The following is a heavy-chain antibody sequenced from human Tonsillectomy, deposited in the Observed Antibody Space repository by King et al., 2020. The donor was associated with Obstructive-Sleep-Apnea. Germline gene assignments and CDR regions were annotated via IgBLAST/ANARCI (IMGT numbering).Heavy chain of an antibody. CDR2: VSAYNGNT. Sequence: VQLVESGPEVKKPGASVKVSCKASGYTFTNYGISWVRQAPGQGLEWMGGVSAYNGNTNYAQKLQGRVTMTTDTSTNTAYMELSSLGSDDTAVYYCARGPLVRWTDVAYFDYWGQGALVTVSS. J-gene: IGHJ4*02. CDR3: ARGPLVRWTDVAYFDY. CDR1: GYTFTNYG. V-gene: IGHV1-18*01. D-gene: IGHD2-15*01.